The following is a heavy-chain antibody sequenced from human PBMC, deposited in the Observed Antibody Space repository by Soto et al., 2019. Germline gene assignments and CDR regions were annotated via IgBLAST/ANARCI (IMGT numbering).Heavy chain of an antibody. CDR3: ATIGSSQPFYYYYYMDV. Sequence: GKGLEWMGGFDPEDGETIYAQKFQGRVTMTEDTSTDTAYMELSSLRSEDTAVYYCATIGSSQPFYYYYYMDVWGKGTTVTVSS. CDR2: FDPEDGET. V-gene: IGHV1-24*01. D-gene: IGHD6-13*01. J-gene: IGHJ6*03.